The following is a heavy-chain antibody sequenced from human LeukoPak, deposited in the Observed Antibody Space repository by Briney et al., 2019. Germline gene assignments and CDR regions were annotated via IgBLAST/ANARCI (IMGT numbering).Heavy chain of an antibody. CDR3: AKDISGWPYDAFDI. CDR1: GFTFDDYA. J-gene: IGHJ3*02. CDR2: ISWNSGSI. D-gene: IGHD6-19*01. V-gene: IGHV3-9*01. Sequence: PGRSLRLSCAASGFTFDDYAMHWVRQAPGKGLEWVSGISWNSGSIGYADSVKGRFTISRDNAKNSLYLQMNSLRAEDTALYYCAKDISGWPYDAFDIWGQGTMVTVSS.